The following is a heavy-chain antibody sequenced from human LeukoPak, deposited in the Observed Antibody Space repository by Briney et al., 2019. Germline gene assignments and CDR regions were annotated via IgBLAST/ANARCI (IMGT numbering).Heavy chain of an antibody. J-gene: IGHJ4*02. D-gene: IGHD3-10*01. CDR3: ARHRAMVRGLFESPKYYFDY. CDR1: GGSISSSSYY. V-gene: IGHV4-39*01. Sequence: SETLSLTCSVSGGSISSSSYYWGWIRQPPGKGLECIGSIYYSGSTYYNPSLKSRVTISIDTSKNQFSLNLSSVTAADTAVFYCARHRAMVRGLFESPKYYFDYWGQGTLVTVSS. CDR2: IYYSGST.